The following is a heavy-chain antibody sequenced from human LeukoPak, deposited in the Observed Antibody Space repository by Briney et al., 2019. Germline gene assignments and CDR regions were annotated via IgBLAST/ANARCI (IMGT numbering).Heavy chain of an antibody. D-gene: IGHD7-27*01. CDR3: ASRKLGNDY. CDR2: ISQSGRT. V-gene: IGHV4-38-2*02. J-gene: IGHJ4*02. CDR1: GFSISSSFS. Sequence: SETLSLTCTVSGFSISSSFSWGWIRQAPGKGLEWIGSISQSGRTYYNPSLKSRVTISVDTSRNQFSLKLISVTAADTAVYYCASRKLGNDYWGQGTLVTVSS.